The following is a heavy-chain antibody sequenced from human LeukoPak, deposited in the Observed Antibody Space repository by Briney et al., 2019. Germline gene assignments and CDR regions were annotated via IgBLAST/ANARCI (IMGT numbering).Heavy chain of an antibody. D-gene: IGHD6-6*01. CDR1: GGSFSGYY. J-gene: IGHJ3*02. V-gene: IGHV4-34*01. CDR2: INHSGST. CDR3: ARASIAARDAFDI. Sequence: SETLSLTCAVYGGSFSGYYWSWIRQPPGKGLEWIGEINHSGSTNYNPSLKRRVTISVDTPKNQFSLKLSSVTAADTAVYYCARASIAARDAFDIWGQGTMVTVSS.